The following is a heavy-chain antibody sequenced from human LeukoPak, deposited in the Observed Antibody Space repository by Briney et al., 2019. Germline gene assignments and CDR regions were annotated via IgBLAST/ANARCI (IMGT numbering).Heavy chain of an antibody. CDR1: GGSISSPSYS. V-gene: IGHV4-39*01. Sequence: PSETLSLTCTVSGGSISSPSYSWGWIRQPPGKGLEWIGSFYYSDTTYYNPSFKSRVTISVDASKNQFSLKLSSVTAPDTAVYYCARHTYWGYQVSWGQGSLVIVSS. J-gene: IGHJ5*02. CDR2: FYYSDTT. CDR3: ARHTYWGYQVS. D-gene: IGHD2-8*02.